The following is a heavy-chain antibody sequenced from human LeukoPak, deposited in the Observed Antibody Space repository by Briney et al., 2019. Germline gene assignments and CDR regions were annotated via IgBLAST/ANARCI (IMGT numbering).Heavy chain of an antibody. CDR2: ISYDGSNK. CDR3: ARGSYDILTGCDY. V-gene: IGHV3-30*04. D-gene: IGHD3-9*01. Sequence: GGSLRLSCAASGFAFSSYAMHWVRQAPGKGLEWVAVISYDGSNKYYADSVKGRFTISRDNSKNTLYLQMNSLRAEDTAVYYCARGSYDILTGCDYWGQGTLVTVSS. CDR1: GFAFSSYA. J-gene: IGHJ4*02.